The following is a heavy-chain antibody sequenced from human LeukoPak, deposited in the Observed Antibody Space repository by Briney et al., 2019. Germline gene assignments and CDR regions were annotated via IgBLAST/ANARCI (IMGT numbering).Heavy chain of an antibody. Sequence: GGSLRLSCAASGFTFTTYWMSWVRQAPGRGPESVANITQVGSEKYYVDSVKGRFTISRDNAKKSLYLQMNSLRAEDTAVYYCARSDYNWNNIYYYYYMDVWGKGTTVSVSS. D-gene: IGHD1-1*01. CDR1: GFTFTTYW. CDR3: ARSDYNWNNIYYYYYMDV. V-gene: IGHV3-7*01. CDR2: ITQVGSEK. J-gene: IGHJ6*03.